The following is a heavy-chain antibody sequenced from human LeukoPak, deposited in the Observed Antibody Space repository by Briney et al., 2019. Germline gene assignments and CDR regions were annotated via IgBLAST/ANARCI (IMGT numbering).Heavy chain of an antibody. D-gene: IGHD3-22*01. CDR3: ARDLTYYYDSSGYYNYFDH. Sequence: PGGSLRLSCAASGFTFSSYAMHWVRQAPGKGLEWVAVISYDGSNKYYADSVKGRFTISRDNSKNTLYLQMNSLRAEDTAVYYCARDLTYYYDSSGYYNYFDHWGQGTLVTVSS. J-gene: IGHJ4*02. V-gene: IGHV3-30-3*01. CDR2: ISYDGSNK. CDR1: GFTFSSYA.